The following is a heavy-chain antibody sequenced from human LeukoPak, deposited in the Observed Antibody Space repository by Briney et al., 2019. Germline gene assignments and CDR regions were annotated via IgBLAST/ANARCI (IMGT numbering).Heavy chain of an antibody. CDR2: ISWNSGSI. V-gene: IGHV3-9*01. D-gene: IGHD3-16*01. CDR1: GFTFSSYG. CDR3: AKDRLGVGIFDY. Sequence: SLRLSCAASGFTFSSYGMSWIRQAPGKGLEWVSGISWNSGSIGYADSVKGRFTISRDNAKNCLYLQMNSLRAEDTALYYCAKDRLGVGIFDYWGQGTLVTVSS. J-gene: IGHJ4*02.